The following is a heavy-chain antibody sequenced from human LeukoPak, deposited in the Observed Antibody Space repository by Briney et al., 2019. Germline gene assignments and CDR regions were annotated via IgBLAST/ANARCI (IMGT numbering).Heavy chain of an antibody. CDR1: GGSISSSSYY. V-gene: IGHV4-39*01. D-gene: IGHD2-2*01. Sequence: SETLSLTCTVSGGSISSSSYYWGWIRQPPGKGLEWIGSIYYSGSTYYNPSLKSRVTISVDTSKNQFSLKLSSVTAADTAVYYCARIWIVVVPAAKYFDYWGQGTLVTVSS. CDR2: IYYSGST. J-gene: IGHJ4*02. CDR3: ARIWIVVVPAAKYFDY.